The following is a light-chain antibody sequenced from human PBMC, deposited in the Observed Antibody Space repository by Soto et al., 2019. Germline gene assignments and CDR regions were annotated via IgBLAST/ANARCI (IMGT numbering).Light chain of an antibody. CDR1: QGISSA. V-gene: IGKV1D-13*01. CDR3: QQFNNYLFT. J-gene: IGKJ3*01. Sequence: AIQLTQSPSSLSASVGDRVTITCRASQGISSALAWYQQKPGKAPKLLIYDASCLESGVPSRFSGSGSGTDFTLNISSLQHEDFASYYCQQFNNYLFTFGPGTKVDIK. CDR2: DAS.